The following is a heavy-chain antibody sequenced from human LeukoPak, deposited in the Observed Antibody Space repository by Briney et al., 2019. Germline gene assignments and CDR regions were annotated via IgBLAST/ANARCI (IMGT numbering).Heavy chain of an antibody. CDR2: INHSGST. Sequence: SETLSLTCAVYGGSFSGYYWSWIRQPPGKGLEWIGEINHSGSTNYNPSLKSRVTISVDTSKNQFSLKLSSVTAADTAVYYCARADRTAAAGPFDYWGQGTLVTVSS. D-gene: IGHD6-13*01. CDR3: ARADRTAAAGPFDY. J-gene: IGHJ4*02. CDR1: GGSFSGYY. V-gene: IGHV4-34*01.